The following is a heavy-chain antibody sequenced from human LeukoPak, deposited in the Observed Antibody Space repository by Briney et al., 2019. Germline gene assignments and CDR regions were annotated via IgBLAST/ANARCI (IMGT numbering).Heavy chain of an antibody. J-gene: IGHJ5*02. CDR3: AAEGIRGGDSYGQP. Sequence: PGGSLRLSCAASGFTFSSYAMHWVRQAPGKGLEWVVVISYDGSNKYYADSVKGRFTISRDNSKNTLYLQMNSLRAEDTAVYYCAAEGIRGGDSYGQPWGQGTLVTVSS. D-gene: IGHD5-18*01. V-gene: IGHV3-30*04. CDR1: GFTFSSYA. CDR2: ISYDGSNK.